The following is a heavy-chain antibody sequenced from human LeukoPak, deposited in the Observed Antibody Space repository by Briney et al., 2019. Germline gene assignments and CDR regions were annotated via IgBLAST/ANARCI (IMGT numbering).Heavy chain of an antibody. D-gene: IGHD3-22*01. J-gene: IGHJ4*02. CDR2: INPGGSEK. V-gene: IGHV3-7*01. CDR3: AKNFYNYGLFDF. Sequence: LPGGSLRLSCAGSGFTFRNYWMTWVRQAPGKGLEWVANINPGGSEKHYVDSVKGRFTISRDNAKNSLYLQMNRLGVEDTAVYFCAKNFYNYGLFDFWGQGTLVTVSS. CDR1: GFTFRNYW.